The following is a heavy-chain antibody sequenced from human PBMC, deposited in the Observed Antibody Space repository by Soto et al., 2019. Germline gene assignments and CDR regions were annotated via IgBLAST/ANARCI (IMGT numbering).Heavy chain of an antibody. CDR3: ARVYYNMYYYGMDV. V-gene: IGHV3-21*01. D-gene: IGHD3-10*01. CDR1: GFTFSSYS. J-gene: IGHJ6*02. Sequence: GGSLRLSCAASGFTFSSYSMNWVRQAPGKGLKWVSYISSGSDYKFYADSVKGRFTISRDNAKNSLSLQMISLRAEDTAVYYCARVYYNMYYYGMDVWGQGTTVTVSS. CDR2: ISSGSDYK.